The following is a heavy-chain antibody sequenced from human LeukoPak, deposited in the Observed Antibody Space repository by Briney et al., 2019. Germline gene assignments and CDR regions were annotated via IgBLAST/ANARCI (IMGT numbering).Heavy chain of an antibody. CDR1: GFTFSRYW. CDR3: ARDPTHYPRYGYFDY. V-gene: IGHV3-74*01. Sequence: SGESLRLSCAASGFTFSRYWIHWVRQAPGKGLEWVSRINPDGSTTTYADSVKGRFTISRGNAKNLLYLQMDSLRAEDTAVYYCARDPTHYPRYGYFDYWGQGTLVTVSS. D-gene: IGHD3-9*01. J-gene: IGHJ4*02. CDR2: INPDGSTT.